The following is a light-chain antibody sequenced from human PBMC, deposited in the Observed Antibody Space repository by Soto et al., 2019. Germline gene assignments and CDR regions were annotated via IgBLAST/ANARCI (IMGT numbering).Light chain of an antibody. Sequence: DIHMTLSPSTLSASVGDRVTITCPASQSISSWLAWYQQKPGKAPKLLIYKASSLESGVPSRFSGSGSGTEFTLTISSLQPDDFATYYCQQYNSYPWTFGQGTKVEIK. J-gene: IGKJ1*01. CDR3: QQYNSYPWT. CDR1: QSISSW. V-gene: IGKV1-5*03. CDR2: KAS.